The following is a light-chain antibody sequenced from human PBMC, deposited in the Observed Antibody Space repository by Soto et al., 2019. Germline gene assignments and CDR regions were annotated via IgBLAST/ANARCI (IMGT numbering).Light chain of an antibody. CDR1: SSNIGSYA. CDR2: SNN. V-gene: IGLV1-44*01. Sequence: QSVLTQPPSASGTPGQRVTISCSGSSSNIGSYAVNWYQQLPGTAPKLLIYSNNQRPSGVPDRLSDSKSGTSASLAISGLQSEYEADYYCASWDDSLHGPVFGGGTKLTVL. CDR3: ASWDDSLHGPV. J-gene: IGLJ3*02.